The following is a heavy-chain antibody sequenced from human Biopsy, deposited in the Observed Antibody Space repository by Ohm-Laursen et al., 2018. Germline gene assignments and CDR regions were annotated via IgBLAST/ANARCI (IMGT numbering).Heavy chain of an antibody. Sequence: SQTLSLTCAVYGESFNGYCWSWIRRTPGKGLEWIGEINHSGRTNYNPSLKSRVTISVYTSKNQFSLKVRSVTAADTAVYYCVRGVDYYDPYHYYALDVWGQGTTVTVSS. V-gene: IGHV4-34*01. D-gene: IGHD3-22*01. J-gene: IGHJ6*02. CDR1: GESFNGYC. CDR2: INHSGRT. CDR3: VRGVDYYDPYHYYALDV.